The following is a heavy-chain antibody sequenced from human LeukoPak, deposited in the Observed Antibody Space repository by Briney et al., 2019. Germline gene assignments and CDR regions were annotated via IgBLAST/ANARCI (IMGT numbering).Heavy chain of an antibody. CDR2: ISYDGSNK. Sequence: GGSLRLSCAASGFTFSSYAMHWVRQAPGKGLEWVAVISYDGSNKYYADSVKGRFTISRDNSKNTLYLQMNSLRAEDTAVYYCASGIVVVPAAIRQPLAREDYWGQGTLVTVSS. CDR3: ASGIVVVPAAIRQPLAREDY. D-gene: IGHD2-2*02. CDR1: GFTFSSYA. J-gene: IGHJ4*02. V-gene: IGHV3-30-3*01.